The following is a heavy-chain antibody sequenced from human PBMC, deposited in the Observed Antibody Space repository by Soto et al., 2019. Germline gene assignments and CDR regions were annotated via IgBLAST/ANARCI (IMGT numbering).Heavy chain of an antibody. D-gene: IGHD2-2*01. Sequence: SETLSLTCTVSGGSVSSSSYSWGWIRQSPGKGLEWIGTIYSSENTYYNPSLLSRVTISVDTSKNEFSLRLSSVTAADTAVYYCARLNRYCISTNYHGYYGMDVWGQGTTVT. V-gene: IGHV4-39*01. CDR3: ARLNRYCISTNYHGYYGMDV. CDR1: GGSVSSSSYS. CDR2: IYSSENT. J-gene: IGHJ6*02.